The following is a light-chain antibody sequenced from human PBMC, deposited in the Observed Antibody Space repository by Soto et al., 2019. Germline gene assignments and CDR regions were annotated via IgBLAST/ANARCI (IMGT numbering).Light chain of an antibody. J-gene: IGKJ1*01. Sequence: DIQMTQSPSSLSASVGDRVIITCRASQGVDNYVAWFQQKPGKAPKSLIYAATSLNRGVPSKFSGTGSGTDFTLTINSLQPEDSATYYCQQYKSFLRTFGQGTKVEVK. V-gene: IGKV1-16*02. CDR2: AAT. CDR1: QGVDNY. CDR3: QQYKSFLRT.